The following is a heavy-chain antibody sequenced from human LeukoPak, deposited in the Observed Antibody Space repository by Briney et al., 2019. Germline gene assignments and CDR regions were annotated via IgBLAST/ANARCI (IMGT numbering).Heavy chain of an antibody. CDR3: AKVGGPWWDTTCFDY. Sequence: GGSLRLSCAASGFTFSSYGMHWVRQAPGKGLEWVAVISYDGRNKYYADSVKGRFTISRDNSKNTLYLQMNSLRAEDTAVYYCAKVGGPWWDTTCFDYWGQGTLVTVSS. J-gene: IGHJ4*02. CDR1: GFTFSSYG. CDR2: ISYDGRNK. D-gene: IGHD1-26*01. V-gene: IGHV3-30*18.